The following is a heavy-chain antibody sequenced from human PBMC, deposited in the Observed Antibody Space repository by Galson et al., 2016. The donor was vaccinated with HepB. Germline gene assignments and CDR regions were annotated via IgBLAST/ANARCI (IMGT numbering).Heavy chain of an antibody. D-gene: IGHD6-6*01. V-gene: IGHV4-31*03. CDR2: IYHTGSN. Sequence: TLSLTCTISGGSISSGGYYWSWIRQHPGKGLEWIGFIYHTGSNAYNQSLKIRVTISVDTSKSQISLNLRSVAAADTAVYYCVRYNSRSSTGEWFDPWGQGTLVTVS. CDR1: GGSISSGGYY. CDR3: VRYNSRSSTGEWFDP. J-gene: IGHJ5*02.